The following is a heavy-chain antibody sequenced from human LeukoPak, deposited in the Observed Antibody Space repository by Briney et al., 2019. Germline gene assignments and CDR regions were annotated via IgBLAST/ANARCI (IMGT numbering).Heavy chain of an antibody. CDR1: GGFISSYY. CDR3: ARQGNLGYCSSTSCYTSWFDP. CDR2: IYTSGST. Sequence: PSETLSLTCTVSGGFISSYYWSWIRQPAGRGLEWIGGIYTSGSTNYNPSLKSRVTVSVDTSKNQFSLKLSSVTAADTAVYYCARQGNLGYCSSTSCYTSWFDPWGQGTLVTVSS. V-gene: IGHV4-4*07. D-gene: IGHD2-2*02. J-gene: IGHJ5*02.